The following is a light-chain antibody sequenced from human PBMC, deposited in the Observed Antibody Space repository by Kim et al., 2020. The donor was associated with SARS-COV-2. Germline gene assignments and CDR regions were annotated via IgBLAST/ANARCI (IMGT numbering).Light chain of an antibody. CDR2: NTN. V-gene: IGLV8-61*01. Sequence: QTVVTQEPSFSVSPGGTVTLTCGLSSGSVSTTYYPSWYQQTPGQAPRTLIYNTNTRSSGVPDRFSGSILGSKAALTITGAQADDESDYYCVLYIGSGIRVFGGGTQLTVL. J-gene: IGLJ3*02. CDR3: VLYIGSGIRV. CDR1: SGSVSTTYY.